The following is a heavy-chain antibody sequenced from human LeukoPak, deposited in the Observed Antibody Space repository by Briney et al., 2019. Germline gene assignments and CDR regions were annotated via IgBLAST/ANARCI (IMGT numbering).Heavy chain of an antibody. J-gene: IGHJ4*02. D-gene: IGHD4-23*01. CDR1: GGSISSGSYY. Sequence: SETLSLTCTVSGGSISSGSYYWSWIRQPAGKGLEWIGRIYTSGSTNYNPSLKSRVTISVDTSKNQFSLKLSSVTAADTAVYYCARDLHGGNLFDYWGQGTLVTVSS. CDR3: ARDLHGGNLFDY. V-gene: IGHV4-61*02. CDR2: IYTSGST.